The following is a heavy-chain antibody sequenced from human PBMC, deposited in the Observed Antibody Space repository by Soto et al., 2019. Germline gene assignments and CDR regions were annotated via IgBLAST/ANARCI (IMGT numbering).Heavy chain of an antibody. D-gene: IGHD2-21*01. Sequence: QVQFVQSGAEVKKPGASVKVSCKASEYRFTSQPIHWVRQVPGQRPEWMGWIIVGSGKTQYSENFQVRLSITRDTAAITVYRDLSSLRFEDTAVYFCAGLRFCGGDTCYPLDIWGQGTTVIVSS. CDR3: AGLRFCGGDTCYPLDI. V-gene: IGHV1-3*01. J-gene: IGHJ3*02. CDR1: EYRFTSQP. CDR2: IIVGSGKT.